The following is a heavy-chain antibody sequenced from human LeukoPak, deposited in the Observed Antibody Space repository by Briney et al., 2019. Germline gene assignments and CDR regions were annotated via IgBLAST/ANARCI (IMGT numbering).Heavy chain of an antibody. J-gene: IGHJ4*02. V-gene: IGHV3-49*04. CDR1: GFTFGDYG. CDR2: IRKKAHDWTP. CDR3: TRAGGYDNYLDY. Sequence: PGGSLRLSCTTSGFTFGDYGFNWVRQAPGKGLEWVGFIRKKAHDWTPQYAPSVQGRFTISRDDSKGIAYLEMNSLKTEDTAVYYCTRAGGYDNYLDYWGQGTPVTVSS. D-gene: IGHD5-12*01.